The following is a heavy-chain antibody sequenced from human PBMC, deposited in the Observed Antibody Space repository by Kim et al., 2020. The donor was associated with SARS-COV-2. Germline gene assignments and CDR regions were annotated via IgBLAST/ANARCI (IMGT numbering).Heavy chain of an antibody. CDR2: IWYDGSNK. CDR1: GFTFSSYG. Sequence: GGSLRLSCAASGFTFSSYGMHWVRQAPGKGLEWVAVIWYDGSNKYYADSVKGRFTISRDNSKNTLYLQMNSLRAEDTAVYYCARARVLPLYYFDYWGQGTLVTVSS. CDR3: ARARVLPLYYFDY. J-gene: IGHJ4*02. V-gene: IGHV3-33*01. D-gene: IGHD2-15*01.